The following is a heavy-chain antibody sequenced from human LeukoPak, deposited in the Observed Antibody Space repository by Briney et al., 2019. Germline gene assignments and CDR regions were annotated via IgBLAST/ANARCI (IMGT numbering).Heavy chain of an antibody. CDR2: IIPILGIA. CDR1: GGTFSSYA. V-gene: IGHV1-69*04. D-gene: IGHD5-12*01. CDR3: ARGATGYYYYGMDV. Sequence: GASVKVSCKASGGTFSSYAISWVRQAPGQGLEWMGRIIPILGIANYAQKFQGRVTITAEKSTSTAYMELSSLRSEDTAVYYCARGATGYYYYGMDVWGQGTTVTVSS. J-gene: IGHJ6*02.